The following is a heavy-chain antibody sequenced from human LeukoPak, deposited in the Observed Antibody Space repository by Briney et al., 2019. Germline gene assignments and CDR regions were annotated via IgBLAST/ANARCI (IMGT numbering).Heavy chain of an antibody. CDR2: IKSKTDGGTT. V-gene: IGHV3-15*01. J-gene: IGHJ4*02. D-gene: IGHD2-15*01. CDR3: TTEPLVVVEAARDY. Sequence: GGSLRLSCAASGFTFSNAWMSWVRQAPGKGLEWVGRIKSKTDGGTTDYAAPVQGRFTISRDDSKNTLYLQMNSLKTEDTALYYCTTEPLVVVEAARDYWGQGTLVTVSS. CDR1: GFTFSNAW.